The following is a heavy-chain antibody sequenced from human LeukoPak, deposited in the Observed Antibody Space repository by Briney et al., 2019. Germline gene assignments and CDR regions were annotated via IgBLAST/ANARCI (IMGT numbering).Heavy chain of an antibody. V-gene: IGHV3-21*06. CDR2: ISSSGSHT. CDR1: GFTISPYS. D-gene: IGHD3-22*01. J-gene: IGHJ3*02. Sequence: GGSLSLSCATSGFTISPYSMSWVRQAPGNGLEWVACISSSGSHTYYADSVKGRFIISRDNAKNSMSLHINRLRVEDTAMYFCARGDVDYYDSSGSDAFYIWGQGTRVTVSS. CDR3: ARGDVDYYDSSGSDAFYI.